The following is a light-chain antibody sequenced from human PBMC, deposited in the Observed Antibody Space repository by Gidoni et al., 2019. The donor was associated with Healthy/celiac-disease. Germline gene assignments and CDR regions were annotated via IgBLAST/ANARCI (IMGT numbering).Light chain of an antibody. CDR3: CSYAGSYTSRV. CDR2: DVS. CDR1: SSDVGGYNY. V-gene: IGLV2-11*01. J-gene: IGLJ2*01. Sequence: QSALTQPRSVSGSPGQSVTISCTGTSSDVGGYNYVPGYPQHPGKAPKLMIYDVSKRPSGVPDRFSGSKSGNTASLTISGLQAEDEADYCCCSYAGSYTSRVFGGGTKLTVL.